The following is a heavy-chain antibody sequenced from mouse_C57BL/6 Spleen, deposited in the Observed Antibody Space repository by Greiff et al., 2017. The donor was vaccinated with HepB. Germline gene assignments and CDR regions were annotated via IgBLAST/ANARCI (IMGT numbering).Heavy chain of an antibody. CDR2: IWSDGST. J-gene: IGHJ4*01. CDR1: GFSLTSYG. CDR3: ARHSPAYYSNYAYAMDY. Sequence: QVTLKESGPGLVAPSQSLSITCTVSGFSLTSYGVHWVRQPPGKGLEWLVVIWSDGSTTYNSALKSRLSISKDNSKSQVFLKMNSLQTDDTAMYYCARHSPAYYSNYAYAMDYWGQGTSVTVSS. D-gene: IGHD2-5*01. V-gene: IGHV2-6-1*01.